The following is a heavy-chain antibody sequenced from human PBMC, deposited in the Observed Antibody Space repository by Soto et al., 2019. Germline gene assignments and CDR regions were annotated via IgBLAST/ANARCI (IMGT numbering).Heavy chain of an antibody. Sequence: SETLFLTCTVSGGSISSGDYYWSWIRQPPGKGLEWIGYIYYSGSTYYNPSLKSRVTISVDTSKNQFSLKLSSVTAADTAVYYCARWGLQLFDYWGQGTLVTVSS. CDR2: IYYSGST. CDR3: ARWGLQLFDY. J-gene: IGHJ4*02. CDR1: GGSISSGDYY. D-gene: IGHD1-26*01. V-gene: IGHV4-30-4*01.